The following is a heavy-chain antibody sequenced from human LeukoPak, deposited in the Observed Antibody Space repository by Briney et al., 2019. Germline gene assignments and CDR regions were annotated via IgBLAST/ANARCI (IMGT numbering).Heavy chain of an antibody. CDR1: GFSLSTSGVT. D-gene: IGHD4-23*01. V-gene: IGHV4-30-4*07. CDR3: ARDFAVTWTAFDY. CDR2: IYYSGST. Sequence: SGPTLVNPTQTLTLTCTFSGFSLSTSGVTVGWIRQPPGKALEWLGYIYYSGSTNYKSSLKSRVTISVDTSKNQFSLKLSSVTAADTAVYYCARDFAVTWTAFDYWGQGTLVTVSS. J-gene: IGHJ4*02.